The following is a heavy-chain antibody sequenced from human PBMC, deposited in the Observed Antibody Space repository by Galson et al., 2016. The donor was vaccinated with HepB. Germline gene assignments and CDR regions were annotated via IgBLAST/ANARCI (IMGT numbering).Heavy chain of an antibody. CDR1: GGSIRSGSYQ. Sequence: TLSLTCSVSGGSIRSGSYQWTWIRQPAGKGLEWIGHFHISGNTRYNPSLESRVTISADTAKNEISLRLTSVTAADTAVYYCARDSDCSGGICYFDYWGQGTLVTVSS. CDR2: FHISGNT. V-gene: IGHV4-61*09. J-gene: IGHJ4*02. CDR3: ARDSDCSGGICYFDY. D-gene: IGHD2-15*01.